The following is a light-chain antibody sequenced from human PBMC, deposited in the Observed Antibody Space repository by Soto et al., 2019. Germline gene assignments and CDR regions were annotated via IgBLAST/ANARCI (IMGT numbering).Light chain of an antibody. V-gene: IGLV1-51*01. CDR1: SSNIGNNY. CDR2: DNN. J-gene: IGLJ2*01. Sequence: QSVLTQPPPVSAAPGQKVTISCSGSSSNIGNNYVSWYQQLPGTAPKLLIYDNNQRPSGIPDRFSGSKSGTSATLGITGLQTGDEADYYCGTWDSSLSAVVFGGGTK. CDR3: GTWDSSLSAVV.